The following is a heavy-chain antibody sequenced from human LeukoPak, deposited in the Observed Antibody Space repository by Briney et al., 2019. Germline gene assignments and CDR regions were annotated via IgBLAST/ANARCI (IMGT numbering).Heavy chain of an antibody. Sequence: PGGSLGLSCAASGFTFSNYWMSWVRQAPGKGLEWVANINQDSSEKHYVDSVKGRFTISRDNAKNSLYLQLNTLRPEDTAVYYCVQGWRDNWGQGTLVTVSS. CDR1: GFTFSNYW. D-gene: IGHD2-15*01. V-gene: IGHV3-7*01. J-gene: IGHJ4*02. CDR3: VQGWRDN. CDR2: INQDSSEK.